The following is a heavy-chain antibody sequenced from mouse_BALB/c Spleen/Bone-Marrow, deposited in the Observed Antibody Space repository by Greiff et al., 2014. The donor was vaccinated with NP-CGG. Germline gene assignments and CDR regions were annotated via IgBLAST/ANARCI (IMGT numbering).Heavy chain of an antibody. J-gene: IGHJ3*01. CDR1: GYTFTDYT. CDR3: ASPIYYGNYEGFAY. D-gene: IGHD2-1*01. V-gene: IGHV1-67*01. Sequence: QVQLQQSGPELVRPGVSVKISCKGSGYTFTDYTMYWVKQSHAKSLEWIGVISTYSGNTNYNQKFKGKATMTVDKSSSTAYMELARLTSEDSAIYYCASPIYYGNYEGFAYWGQGTLVTVSA. CDR2: ISTYSGNT.